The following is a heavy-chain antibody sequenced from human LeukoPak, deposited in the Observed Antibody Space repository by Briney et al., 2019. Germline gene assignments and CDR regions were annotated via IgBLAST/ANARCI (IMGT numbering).Heavy chain of an antibody. J-gene: IGHJ4*02. D-gene: IGHD3-3*01. V-gene: IGHV3-7*01. Sequence: GGSLRLSCAASGFTFSSYWMSWVRQAPGKGLEWVANIKQGGSEKYYVDSVKGRFTISRDNAKTSLYLQMNSLRAEDTAVYYCANSHSYYDFWSGYYGYFDYWGQGTLVTASS. CDR3: ANSHSYYDFWSGYYGYFDY. CDR1: GFTFSSYW. CDR2: IKQGGSEK.